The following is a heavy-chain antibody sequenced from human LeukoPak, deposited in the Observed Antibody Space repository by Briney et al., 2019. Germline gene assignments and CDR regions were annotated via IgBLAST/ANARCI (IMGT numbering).Heavy chain of an antibody. V-gene: IGHV4-39*01. CDR3: ARHLSGTTMAHYFDF. Sequence: SETLSLTYSVSGDSISSARNYWGWIRQSPGKGLEWLASIYSSGSTHSNPSLKSRVSISIDTSKNQFSLKLYSVTASDAALYYCARHLSGTTMAHYFDFWGQGILVAVSS. CDR1: GDSISSARNY. D-gene: IGHD1-1*01. J-gene: IGHJ4*02. CDR2: IYSSGST.